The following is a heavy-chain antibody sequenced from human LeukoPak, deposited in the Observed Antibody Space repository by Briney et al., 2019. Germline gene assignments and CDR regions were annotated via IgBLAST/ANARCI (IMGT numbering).Heavy chain of an antibody. CDR2: IYYSGST. CDR3: ARLPVQLERRARAIGCASDI. D-gene: IGHD1-1*01. J-gene: IGHJ3*02. CDR1: GGSISSSSYY. V-gene: IGHV4-39*01. Sequence: SETLSLTCTVSGGSISSSSYYWGWIRQPPGKGLEWIGSIYYSGSTYYNPSLKSRVTISVDTSKNQFSLKLSSVTAADTAVYYCARLPVQLERRARAIGCASDIWGQGTMVTVSS.